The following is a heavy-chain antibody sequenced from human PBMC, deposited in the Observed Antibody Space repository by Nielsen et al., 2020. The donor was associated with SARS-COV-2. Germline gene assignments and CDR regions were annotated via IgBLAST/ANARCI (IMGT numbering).Heavy chain of an antibody. D-gene: IGHD2-15*01. CDR2: INPGDSDA. CDR1: GYSFTSYW. V-gene: IGHV5-51*01. CDR3: ARKRQCSGGYCLARDPFDM. Sequence: GESLKISCKGSGYSFTSYWIGWVRQMPGKGLEWMAIINPGDSDARYSPSFQGQVTISADKSINTAYLQWSSLKASDTAMFYCARKRQCSGGYCLARDPFDMWGQGTMVTVSS. J-gene: IGHJ3*02.